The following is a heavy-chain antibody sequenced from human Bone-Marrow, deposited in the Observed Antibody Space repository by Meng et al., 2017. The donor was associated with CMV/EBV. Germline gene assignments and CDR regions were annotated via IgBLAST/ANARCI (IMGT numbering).Heavy chain of an antibody. CDR3: ARSMIVHRRLKEVGYYGMDV. CDR2: INPNSGGT. CDR1: GYTFTSYA. J-gene: IGHJ6*02. V-gene: IGHV1-2*02. D-gene: IGHD3-22*01. Sequence: ASVKVSCKASGYTFTSYAMHWVRQAPGQGLEWMGWINPNSGGTNYAQKFQGRVTMTRDTSISTAYMELSRLRSDDTAVYYCARSMIVHRRLKEVGYYGMDVWGQGTTVTVSS.